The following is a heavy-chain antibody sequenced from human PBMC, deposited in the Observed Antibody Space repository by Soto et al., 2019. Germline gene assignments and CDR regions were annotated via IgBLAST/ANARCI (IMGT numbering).Heavy chain of an antibody. D-gene: IGHD3-22*01. V-gene: IGHV3-30*18. Sequence: QVQLVETGGGVVQPGRSLRLSCAASGFTLSSYGMHWVRQAPGKGLEWVAVISNDGSNKYYADSVKDRFTISIDNSKNTLYLQMNSLRAEDTAMYYCAKDYYYDSSGWVDWGQGTLVTVSS. J-gene: IGHJ4*02. CDR3: AKDYYYDSSGWVD. CDR2: ISNDGSNK. CDR1: GFTLSSYG.